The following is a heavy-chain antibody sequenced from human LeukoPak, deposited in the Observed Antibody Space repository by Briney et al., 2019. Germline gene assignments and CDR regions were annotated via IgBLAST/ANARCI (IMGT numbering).Heavy chain of an antibody. CDR2: IIPIFGTA. CDR1: GGTFSSYA. D-gene: IGHD6-13*01. Sequence: ASVKVSCKASGGTFSSYAISWVRQAPGQGLEWMGGIIPIFGTANYAQKFQGRVTITADESTSTAYMELSGLRSEDTAVYYCARDRAAAGLDLDAFDIWGQGTMVTVSS. V-gene: IGHV1-69*13. CDR3: ARDRAAAGLDLDAFDI. J-gene: IGHJ3*02.